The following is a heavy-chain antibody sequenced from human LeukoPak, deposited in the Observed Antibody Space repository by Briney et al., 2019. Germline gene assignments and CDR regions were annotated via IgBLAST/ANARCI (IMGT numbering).Heavy chain of an antibody. CDR3: AREYSGYGPLRY. D-gene: IGHD5-12*01. J-gene: IGHJ4*02. V-gene: IGHV1-3*01. CDR2: INAGNGNT. Sequence: GASVKVSCKASGYTFTSYAMHWVRQAPGQRLEWMGWINAGNGNTKYSQKFQGRVTITRDTSASTAYMELSSLRSEDTAVYYCAREYSGYGPLRYWGQGTLVTVSS. CDR1: GYTFTSYA.